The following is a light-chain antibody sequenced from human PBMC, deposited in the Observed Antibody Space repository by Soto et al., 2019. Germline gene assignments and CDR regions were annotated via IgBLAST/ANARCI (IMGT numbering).Light chain of an antibody. J-gene: IGKJ3*01. CDR1: QTIRSY. CDR3: QQYNSYSWWA. CDR2: AAS. Sequence: QITHCPSSLSAYVGDRATITCXSSQTIRSYLNWYKQKPGKAPKLLIYAASSLQSGVPSRFSGSGYGTEFTLTISGVQPDDFASYYCQQYNSYSWWAFGPGTKVDIK. V-gene: IGKV1-17*01.